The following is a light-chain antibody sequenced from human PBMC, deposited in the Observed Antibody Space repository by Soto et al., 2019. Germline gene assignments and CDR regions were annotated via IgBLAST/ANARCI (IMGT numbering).Light chain of an antibody. CDR3: YSADDNNWV. CDR2: KDS. J-gene: IGLJ3*02. Sequence: SYELTQPSSVSVSPGQTARITCSGDILAKKYARWFQQKAGQAPLLVIYKDSERPSRISDRFSGSSSGTTVALTISGARFEDEADYYCYSADDNNWVFGGGTQLTVL. V-gene: IGLV3-27*01. CDR1: ILAKKY.